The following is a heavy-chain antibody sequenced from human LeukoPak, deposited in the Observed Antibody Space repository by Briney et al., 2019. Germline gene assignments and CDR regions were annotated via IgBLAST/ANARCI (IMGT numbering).Heavy chain of an antibody. D-gene: IGHD6-19*01. Sequence: GGSLRLSCAASGFTFSRYAMNWVRQAPGKGLEWVSSLSGNGGITYYADSVKGRFTISRDNSKNTLYLQMNSLRDEDTAVYYCAKVSSGWYGAWADYWGQGTLVTVSS. CDR2: LSGNGGIT. J-gene: IGHJ4*02. V-gene: IGHV3-23*01. CDR1: GFTFSRYA. CDR3: AKVSSGWYGAWADY.